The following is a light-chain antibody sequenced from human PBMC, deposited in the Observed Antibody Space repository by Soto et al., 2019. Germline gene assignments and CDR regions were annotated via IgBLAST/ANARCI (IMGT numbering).Light chain of an antibody. CDR2: DAY. CDR1: QSFRGL. CDR3: QQRHMWPIT. J-gene: IGKJ5*01. V-gene: IGKV3-11*01. Sequence: EVLLTQSPVTLSLSPWEIATLSCRASQSFRGLLAWYQQKPGQAPRLLIYDAYNRATGIPPRFSGSGSGTDFTLTTSSLEPEDSAVYYCQQRHMWPITFGQGTRLEI.